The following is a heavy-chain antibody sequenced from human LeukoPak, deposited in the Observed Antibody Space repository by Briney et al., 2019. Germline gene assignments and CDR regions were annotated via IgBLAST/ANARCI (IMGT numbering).Heavy chain of an antibody. CDR1: GFTFSSYY. V-gene: IGHV3-30*03. D-gene: IGHD1-26*01. CDR2: MSYDETTE. Sequence: GGSLRLSCVGSGFTFSSYYMHWVRQAPDTGLEWVGVMSYDETTENYADSAHGRFTISRDNSKNTLFLQVSSLRAEDTAMYYCARGGGANYYGDYFDLWGQGTLVTVSS. J-gene: IGHJ4*02. CDR3: ARGGGANYYGDYFDL.